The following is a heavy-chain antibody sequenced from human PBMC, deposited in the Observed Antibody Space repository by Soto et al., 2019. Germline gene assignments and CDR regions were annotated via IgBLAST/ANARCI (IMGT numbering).Heavy chain of an antibody. V-gene: IGHV1-46*01. Sequence: GASVKVSCKASGYTFTSYYMHWVRQAPGQGLEWMGIINPSGGSTSYAQKFQGRVTMTRDTSTSTVYMELSSLRSEDTAVYYCACGFGVVISSGPGPNYYYYCMDVWGQGTTVTVSS. CDR3: ACGFGVVISSGPGPNYYYYCMDV. J-gene: IGHJ6*02. CDR2: INPSGGST. D-gene: IGHD3-3*01. CDR1: GYTFTSYY.